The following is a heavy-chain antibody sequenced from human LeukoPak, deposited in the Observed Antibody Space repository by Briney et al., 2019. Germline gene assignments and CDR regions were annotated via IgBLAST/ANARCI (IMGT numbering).Heavy chain of an antibody. CDR1: GYTFTSYD. CDR3: ARIMVRDLNWFDP. D-gene: IGHD3-10*01. J-gene: IGHJ5*02. V-gene: IGHV1-8*01. Sequence: GASVTVSCKASGYTFTSYDINWVRQATGQGLEWEGWMNPNSGNTGYAQKFQGRVTMTRNTSISTAYMELSSLRSEDTAVYYCARIMVRDLNWFDPWGQGTLVTVSS. CDR2: MNPNSGNT.